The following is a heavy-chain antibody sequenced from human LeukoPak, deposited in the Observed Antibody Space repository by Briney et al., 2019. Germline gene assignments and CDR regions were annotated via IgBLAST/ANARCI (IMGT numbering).Heavy chain of an antibody. CDR1: GGTFSSYA. J-gene: IGHJ4*02. Sequence: SVKVSCKASGGTFSSYAISWVRQAPGQGLEWMGRIIPIFGTANYAQKFQGRVTITTDESTSTAYMELSSLRSEDAAVYYCARDTGLYYYDSSGYPFPDYWGQGTLVTVSS. V-gene: IGHV1-69*05. CDR2: IIPIFGTA. CDR3: ARDTGLYYYDSSGYPFPDY. D-gene: IGHD3-22*01.